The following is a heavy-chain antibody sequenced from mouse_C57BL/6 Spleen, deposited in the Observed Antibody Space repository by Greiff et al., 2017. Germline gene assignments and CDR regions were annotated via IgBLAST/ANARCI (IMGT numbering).Heavy chain of an antibody. CDR3: ARYGNYDAMDY. D-gene: IGHD2-1*01. V-gene: IGHV1-64*01. J-gene: IGHJ4*01. Sequence: VQLQQPGAELVKPGASVTLSCKASGYTFTSYWMHWVKQRPGQGLEWIGMIHPNSGSTNDNEKFKSKATLTVDKSSSTAYMQLSSLTSEDSAVYYCARYGNYDAMDYWGQGTSVTVSS. CDR2: IHPNSGST. CDR1: GYTFTSYW.